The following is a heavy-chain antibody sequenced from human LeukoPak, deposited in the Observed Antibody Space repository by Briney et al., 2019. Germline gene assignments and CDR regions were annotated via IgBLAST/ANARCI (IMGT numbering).Heavy chain of an antibody. CDR3: ARRYQDYRNRYYGMDV. V-gene: IGHV1-69*13. CDR2: IIPIFGTA. D-gene: IGHD4-11*01. CDR1: GYTFTSYG. Sequence: SVTVSCKASGYTFTSYGISWVRQAPGQGLEWMGGIIPIFGTANYAQKFQGRVTITADESTSTAYMELSSLRSEDTAVYYCARRYQDYRNRYYGMDVWGQGTTVTVSS. J-gene: IGHJ6*02.